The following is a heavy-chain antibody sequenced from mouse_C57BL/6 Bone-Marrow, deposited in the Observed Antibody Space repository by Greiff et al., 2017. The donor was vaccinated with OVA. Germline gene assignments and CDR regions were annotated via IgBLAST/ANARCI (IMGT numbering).Heavy chain of an antibody. Sequence: QVHVKQPGTELVKPGASVKLSCKASGYTFTSYWMHWVKQRPGQGLEWIGNINPSNGGTNYNEKFKSKATLTVDKSSSTAYMQLSSLTSEDSAVYYCAREGFYGSSPLYWYFDVWGTGTTVTVSS. CDR3: AREGFYGSSPLYWYFDV. D-gene: IGHD1-1*01. CDR2: INPSNGGT. CDR1: GYTFTSYW. J-gene: IGHJ1*03. V-gene: IGHV1-53*01.